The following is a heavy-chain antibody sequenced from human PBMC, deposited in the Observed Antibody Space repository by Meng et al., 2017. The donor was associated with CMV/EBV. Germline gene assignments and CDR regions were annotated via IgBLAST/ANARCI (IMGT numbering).Heavy chain of an antibody. Sequence: ASVKVSCKASGYTFTSYDVNWVRQATGQGLEWMGWMNPNSGNTGYAQKFQGRVTMTRNTSISTAYMELSSLRSEDTAVYYCARVSRVCSSTSCYIRYYFDYWGQGTLVTSPQ. J-gene: IGHJ4*02. V-gene: IGHV1-8*01. CDR3: ARVSRVCSSTSCYIRYYFDY. D-gene: IGHD2-2*02. CDR1: GYTFTSYD. CDR2: MNPNSGNT.